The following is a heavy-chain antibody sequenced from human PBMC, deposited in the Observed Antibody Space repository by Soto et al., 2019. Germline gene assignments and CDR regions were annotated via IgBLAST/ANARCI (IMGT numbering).Heavy chain of an antibody. CDR3: ARMLLNYYGSGALDY. D-gene: IGHD3-10*01. V-gene: IGHV1-69*01. J-gene: IGHJ4*02. Sequence: QVQLVQSGAEVKKPGSSVKVSCKASGGTFSSYAISWVRQAPGQGLEWMGGIIPIFGTANYAQKFQGRVXXXXXXXXXXXXXXXXXXXXXXXAVYYCARMLLNYYGSGALDYWGQGTLVTVSS. CDR1: GGTFSSYA. CDR2: IIPIFGTA.